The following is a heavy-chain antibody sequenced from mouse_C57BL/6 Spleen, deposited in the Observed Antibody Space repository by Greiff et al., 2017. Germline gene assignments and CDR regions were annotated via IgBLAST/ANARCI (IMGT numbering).Heavy chain of an antibody. CDR1: GYTFTDYE. J-gene: IGHJ3*01. CDR3: TRTLSTEGFAY. CDR2: IDPETGGT. V-gene: IGHV1-15*01. Sequence: QVHVKQSGAELVRPGASVTLSCKASGYTFTDYEMHWVKQTPVHGLEWIGAIDPETGGTAYNQKFKGKAILTADKSSSTAYMELRSLTSEDSAVYYCTRTLSTEGFAYWGQGTLVTVSA.